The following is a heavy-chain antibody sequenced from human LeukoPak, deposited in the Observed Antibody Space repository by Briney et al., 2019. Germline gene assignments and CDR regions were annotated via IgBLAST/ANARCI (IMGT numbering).Heavy chain of an antibody. D-gene: IGHD3-22*01. CDR2: INAGNGNT. CDR1: GYTFTIYA. J-gene: IGHJ4*02. V-gene: IGHV1-3*01. Sequence: ASVKVSCKASGYTFTIYAMHWVRQAPGQRLEWMGWINAGNGNTKYSQKFQGRVTITRDTSASTAYMELSSLRSEDTAVYYCARDQIDYDSRGADYWGQGTLVTVSS. CDR3: ARDQIDYDSRGADY.